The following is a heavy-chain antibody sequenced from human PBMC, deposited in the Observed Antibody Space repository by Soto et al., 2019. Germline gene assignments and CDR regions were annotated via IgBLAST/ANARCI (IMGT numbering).Heavy chain of an antibody. J-gene: IGHJ4*02. CDR3: ARDLAYCASGSCYAKWGS. D-gene: IGHD2-15*01. CDR1: GGTITSDDYH. V-gene: IGHV4-30-4*01. CDR2: IYYSGT. Sequence: KASETLSLTCTVSGGTITSDDYHWTWIRQPPGKGLEWIGFIYYSGTYYNPSLRGRVTISVDTSKNEFSLKLSSVTAADTAVYYCARDLAYCASGSCYAKWGSWGQGTLVTVS.